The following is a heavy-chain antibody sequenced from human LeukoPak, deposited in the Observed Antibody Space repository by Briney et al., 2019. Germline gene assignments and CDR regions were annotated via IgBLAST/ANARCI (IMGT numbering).Heavy chain of an antibody. CDR2: IYYSGST. CDR3: ARLALYSSGWLVDY. J-gene: IGHJ4*02. Sequence: PSETLSLTCTVSGGTMSNYYWSWIRQPPGKGLECIGYIYYSGSTNYNPSLKSRVTISVDTSKNQFSLKLSSVTAADTAVYYCARLALYSSGWLVDYWGQGTLVTVSS. D-gene: IGHD6-19*01. V-gene: IGHV4-59*08. CDR1: GGTMSNYY.